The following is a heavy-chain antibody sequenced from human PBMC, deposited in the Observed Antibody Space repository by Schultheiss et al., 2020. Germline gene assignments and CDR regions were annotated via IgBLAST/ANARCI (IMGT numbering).Heavy chain of an antibody. Sequence: GESLKISCAASVFTSSGSAMHWVRQASGKGLEWVGRIRSKANSYATAYAASVKGRFTISRDDSKNTAYLQMNSLKTEDTAVYYCTRHVEKLDHQRIAANDYWGQGTLVTVSS. J-gene: IGHJ4*02. D-gene: IGHD6-13*01. CDR3: TRHVEKLDHQRIAANDY. CDR1: VFTSSGSA. V-gene: IGHV3-73*01. CDR2: IRSKANSYAT.